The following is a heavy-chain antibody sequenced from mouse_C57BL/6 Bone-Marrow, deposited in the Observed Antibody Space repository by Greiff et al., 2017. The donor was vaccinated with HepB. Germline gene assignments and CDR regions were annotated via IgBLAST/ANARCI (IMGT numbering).Heavy chain of an antibody. J-gene: IGHJ2*01. CDR2: IYPGDGDT. CDR3: ARSQYYYGSSPYDY. V-gene: IGHV1-82*01. D-gene: IGHD1-1*01. Sequence: VKLMESGPELVKPGASVKISCKASGYAFSSSWMNWVKQRPGKGLEWIGRIYPGDGDTNYNGKFKGKATLTADKSSSTAYMQLSSLTSEDSAVYFCARSQYYYGSSPYDYWGQGTTLTVSS. CDR1: GYAFSSSW.